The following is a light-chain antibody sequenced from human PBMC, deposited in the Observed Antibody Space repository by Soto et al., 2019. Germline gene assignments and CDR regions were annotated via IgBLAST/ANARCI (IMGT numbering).Light chain of an antibody. CDR1: QSVSSS. J-gene: IGKJ4*01. CDR2: DTS. V-gene: IGKV3-11*01. Sequence: EIVLTQSPATLSLSPGERATLSCRASQSVSSSLAWYQQKPGQAPRLLIYDTSNRVSGVPARFSGSGSGTDFTLTISSLGPEDVAVYYCQQRNNWPLTFGGGTKVDIK. CDR3: QQRNNWPLT.